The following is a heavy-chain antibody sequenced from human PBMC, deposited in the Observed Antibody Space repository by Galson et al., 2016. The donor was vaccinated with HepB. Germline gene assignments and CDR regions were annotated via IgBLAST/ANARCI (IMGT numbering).Heavy chain of an antibody. CDR2: ISSASHYT. Sequence: SLRLSCAASGFTFSPYYMSWIRQAPGKGLEWISSISSASHYTHYADSVNGRFTLSRDNARNTLYLHTDSLRAEDTGVYYCARETWGIMDFWGQGTLVTVSS. J-gene: IGHJ4*01. D-gene: IGHD7-27*01. CDR3: ARETWGIMDF. V-gene: IGHV3-11*06. CDR1: GFTFSPYY.